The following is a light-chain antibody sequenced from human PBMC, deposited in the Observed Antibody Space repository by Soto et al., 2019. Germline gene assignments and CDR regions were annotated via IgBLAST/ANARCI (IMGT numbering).Light chain of an antibody. V-gene: IGKV3-20*01. Sequence: EIVLTQSPGTLSLSPRDRATLSCRASQSVSNNYVAWYQHRPGQAPRLLIYAASSRAPGIPDRFGGSGSGRDFTITISSGEPEEFSVFYCQQYAASLRTFGQGTQVEVK. CDR3: QQYAASLRT. CDR2: AAS. CDR1: QSVSNNY. J-gene: IGKJ1*01.